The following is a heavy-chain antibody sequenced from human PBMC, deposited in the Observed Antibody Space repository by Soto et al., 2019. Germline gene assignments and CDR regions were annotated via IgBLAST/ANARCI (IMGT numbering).Heavy chain of an antibody. J-gene: IGHJ4*02. CDR2: INAGNGNT. Sequence: QVQLVQSGAEAKKPGASVKVSCKASGYTFTNYAIHWVRQAPGQRLEWMGWINAGNGNTKYSQKFQDRVTITRDTAASTGYLELSSLRSDDTSIYYWARGGEVVPPDYWGQGTLVNVSS. D-gene: IGHD3-22*01. V-gene: IGHV1-3*01. CDR3: ARGGEVVPPDY. CDR1: GYTFTNYA.